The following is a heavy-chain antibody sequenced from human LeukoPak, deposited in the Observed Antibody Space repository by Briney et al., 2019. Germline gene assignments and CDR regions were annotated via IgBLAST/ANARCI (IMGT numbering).Heavy chain of an antibody. CDR2: IKQDGSEK. J-gene: IGHJ4*02. Sequence: GGSLRLSCAASGFTFSSYWMSRVRQAPGKGLEWVANIKQDGSEKYYVDSVKGRFTISRDNAKNSLYLQMNSLRAEDTAVYYCARGLRYFDWLYDYWGQGTLVTVSS. CDR3: ARGLRYFDWLYDY. D-gene: IGHD3-9*01. CDR1: GFTFSSYW. V-gene: IGHV3-7*01.